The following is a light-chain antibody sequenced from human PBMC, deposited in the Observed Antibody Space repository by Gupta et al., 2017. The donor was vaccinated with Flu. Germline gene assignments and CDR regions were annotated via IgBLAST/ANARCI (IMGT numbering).Light chain of an antibody. Sequence: QSALTQPASASGSPGQSLTISCTGTSSDVGGYNYVSWYQQHPGKAPKLMIYEVSKRPSGVSNRFSGSKSGNTASLTISGLQAEDEADYYCSSYTSSSTRVFGGGTKLTVL. V-gene: IGLV2-14*01. CDR2: EVS. CDR1: SSDVGGYNY. J-gene: IGLJ3*02. CDR3: SSYTSSSTRV.